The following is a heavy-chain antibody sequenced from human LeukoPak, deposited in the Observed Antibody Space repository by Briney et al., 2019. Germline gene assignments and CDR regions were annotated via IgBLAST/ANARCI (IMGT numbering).Heavy chain of an antibody. V-gene: IGHV3-53*01. CDR2: IYRGGET. Sequence: GGSLRLSCAASGFTFRTYAMVWVRQAPGKGLEWVSVIYRGGETYYADSVKGRFTISRDNSKNTLYLQMNSLRAEDTAVYYCARAQYCSGGSCYGDYWGQGTLVTVSS. D-gene: IGHD2-15*01. J-gene: IGHJ4*02. CDR3: ARAQYCSGGSCYGDY. CDR1: GFTFRTYA.